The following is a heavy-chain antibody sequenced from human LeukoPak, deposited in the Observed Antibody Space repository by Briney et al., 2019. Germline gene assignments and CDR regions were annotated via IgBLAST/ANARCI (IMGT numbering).Heavy chain of an antibody. Sequence: GGSLRLSCAASGFTFSSYAMSWVRQAPGKGLEWVPAISGSGGSTYYADSVKGRFTISRDNSKNTLYLQMNSLRAEDTAVYYCARSTWIQLWPFGYWGQGTLVTVSS. CDR1: GFTFSSYA. CDR3: ARSTWIQLWPFGY. D-gene: IGHD5-18*01. J-gene: IGHJ4*02. CDR2: ISGSGGST. V-gene: IGHV3-23*01.